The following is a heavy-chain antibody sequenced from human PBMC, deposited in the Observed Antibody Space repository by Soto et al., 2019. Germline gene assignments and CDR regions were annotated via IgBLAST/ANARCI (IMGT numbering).Heavy chain of an antibody. J-gene: IGHJ1*01. CDR3: GRYFDTSDRPYFHH. D-gene: IGHD3-22*01. CDR2: VFYTGST. CDR1: GGSISSYH. Sequence: SEPLSLTCTVSGGSISSYHWSWIRQSPGKGLEWIGYVFYTGSTKYNPALKRRVTISADTSKNQFSLKLSSVTAADTAVYYCGRYFDTSDRPYFHHWGQAPWSPSPQ. V-gene: IGHV4-59*08.